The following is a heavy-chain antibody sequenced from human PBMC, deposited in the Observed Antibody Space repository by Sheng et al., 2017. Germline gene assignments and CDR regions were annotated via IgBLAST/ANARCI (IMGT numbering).Heavy chain of an antibody. V-gene: IGHV1-18*01. D-gene: IGHD1-26*01. CDR3: ARELIGRYYHYGMDV. CDR1: GYTFTSYG. Sequence: QVQLVQSGAEVKKPGASVKVSCKASGYTFTSYGISWVRQAPGQGLEWMGWINGYNGNTNYARKFQGRVSMTTDTSTDTAYMELSSLRSDDTAVYYCARELIGRYYHYGMDVWGRRDHGHRLL. J-gene: IGHJ6*02. CDR2: INGYNGNT.